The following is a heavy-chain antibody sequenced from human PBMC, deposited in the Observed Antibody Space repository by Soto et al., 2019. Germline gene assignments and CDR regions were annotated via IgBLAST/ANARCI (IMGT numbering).Heavy chain of an antibody. J-gene: IGHJ6*03. CDR3: AGTTSHYWYYMDV. V-gene: IGHV6-1*01. CDR2: TYYRTRWYY. CDR1: GDGVSSKSAA. D-gene: IGHD1-7*01. Sequence: QTLSLTCVISGDGVSSKSAAWNWIRQSPSRGLEWLGRTYYRTRWYYDYAVSVRSRITVNPDTSKNQFSLQLTSVTPEDTAVYYCAGTTSHYWYYMDVWGKGTTVTVSS.